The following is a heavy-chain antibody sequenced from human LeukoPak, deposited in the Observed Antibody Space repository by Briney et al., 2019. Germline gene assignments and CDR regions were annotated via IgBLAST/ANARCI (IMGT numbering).Heavy chain of an antibody. V-gene: IGHV1-3*03. CDR3: ARGGKQWRGGNYFDS. Sequence: ASVKVSCKASGYTFTDYALHWVRQAPGQSLEWMGWITTGRGDTQHSQAFQRRITITRDKSASTVSMDLSALRSEDTAVYYCARGGKQWRGGNYFDSWGQGTLVAVSS. CDR2: ITTGRGDT. J-gene: IGHJ4*02. D-gene: IGHD6-19*01. CDR1: GYTFTDYA.